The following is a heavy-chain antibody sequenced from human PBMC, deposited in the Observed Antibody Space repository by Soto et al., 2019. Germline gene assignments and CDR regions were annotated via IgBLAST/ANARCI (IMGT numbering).Heavy chain of an antibody. CDR3: ARVGSGSPYWDFDL. CDR1: GFTVSSNY. D-gene: IGHD3-10*01. Sequence: WGSLCLSCAASGFTVSSNYMSWGCQAPGPGLEWVSVVYSGGSTYSADSVKDQFTISRDNSKDTLYLQMNSLRAGVPPVYYCARVGSGSPYWDFDLWGRGTLVTVSS. CDR2: VYSGGST. J-gene: IGHJ2*01. V-gene: IGHV3-53*01.